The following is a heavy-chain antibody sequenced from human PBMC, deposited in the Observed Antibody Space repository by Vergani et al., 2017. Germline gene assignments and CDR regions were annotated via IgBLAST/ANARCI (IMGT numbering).Heavy chain of an antibody. V-gene: IGHV4-34*01. CDR1: GGSFSGYY. D-gene: IGHD3-22*01. CDR3: ARGRGYYDSIGWRYYDYYYGMDV. CDR2: INHSGST. Sequence: QVQLQQWGAGLLKPSETLSLTCAVYGGSFSGYYWSWIRQPPGKGLEWIGEINHSGSTNYNPSLKMRVTISVDTSKNQSSLKLSSVTAADTAVYYCARGRGYYDSIGWRYYDYYYGMDVWGQGTTVTVSS. J-gene: IGHJ6*02.